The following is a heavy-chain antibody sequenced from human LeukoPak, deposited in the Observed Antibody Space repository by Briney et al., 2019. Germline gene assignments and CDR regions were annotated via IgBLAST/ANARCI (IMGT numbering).Heavy chain of an antibody. J-gene: IGHJ3*02. CDR2: INPNSGGT. CDR3: ARNTQYYYDSSGYPLPDAFDI. D-gene: IGHD3-22*01. Sequence: GASVKVSRKASGYTFTGYYMHWVRQAPGQGLEWMGWINPNSGGTNYAQKFQGRVTMTRDTSISTAYMELSRLRSDDTAVYYCARNTQYYYDSSGYPLPDAFDIWGQGTMVTVSS. CDR1: GYTFTGYY. V-gene: IGHV1-2*02.